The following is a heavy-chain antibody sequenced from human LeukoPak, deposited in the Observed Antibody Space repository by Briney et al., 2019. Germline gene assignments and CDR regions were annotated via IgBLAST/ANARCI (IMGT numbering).Heavy chain of an antibody. CDR1: GFTFSNHW. CDR2: IYLDGSEI. CDR3: ARDPGLDI. J-gene: IGHJ4*02. V-gene: IGHV3-7*01. Sequence: GGSLRLSCVGSGFTFSNHWMSWVRQTPGKGLEWLAHIYLDGSEIFYMDSVKGRFTTSRDNAKNSVYLQMNSLRDDDTAVYYCARDPGLDIWGQGTLVTVSS.